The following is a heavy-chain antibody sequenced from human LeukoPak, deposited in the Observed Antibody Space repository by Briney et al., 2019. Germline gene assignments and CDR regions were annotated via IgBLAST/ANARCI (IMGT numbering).Heavy chain of an antibody. V-gene: IGHV4-34*01. Sequence: PGGSLRLSCAASGFIFNNYALVWVRQAPGKGLEWIGEINHSGSTNYNPSLKSRGIILVDTSKNQLSLKLSSVTAADTAVYYCARGRPGTARALGRRRFDYWGQGTLVTVSS. CDR1: GFIFNNYA. D-gene: IGHD3-16*01. CDR3: ARGRPGTARALGRRRFDY. J-gene: IGHJ4*02. CDR2: INHSGST.